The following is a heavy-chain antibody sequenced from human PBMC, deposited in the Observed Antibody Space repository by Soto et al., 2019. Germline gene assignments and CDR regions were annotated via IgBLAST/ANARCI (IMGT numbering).Heavy chain of an antibody. CDR2: ISSSSSYI. V-gene: IGHV3-21*01. CDR1: GFTFSSYS. CDR3: ARGRREYSYDYYCFDY. Sequence: ESGGGLVKPGGSLRLSCAASGFTFSSYSMNWVRKAPGKGLEWVSAISSSSSYIYNADSVKGRFTISRDNAKNSLYLQMNSLRSENTAVYYCARGRREYSYDYYCFDYWGQGTLVTVSS. D-gene: IGHD5-18*01. J-gene: IGHJ4*02.